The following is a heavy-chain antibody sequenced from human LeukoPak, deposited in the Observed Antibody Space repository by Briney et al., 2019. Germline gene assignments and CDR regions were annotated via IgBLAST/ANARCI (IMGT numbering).Heavy chain of an antibody. V-gene: IGHV4-39*07. CDR3: ARGLRTITMVRGVTKELFDP. CDR2: IYYSGST. CDR1: GGSISSSSYY. D-gene: IGHD3-10*01. J-gene: IGHJ5*02. Sequence: SETLSLTCTVSGGSISSSSYYWGWIRQPPGKGLEWIGSIYYSGSTYYNPSLKSRVTISVDTSKNQFSLKLSSVTAADTAVYYCARGLRTITMVRGVTKELFDPWGQGTLVTVSS.